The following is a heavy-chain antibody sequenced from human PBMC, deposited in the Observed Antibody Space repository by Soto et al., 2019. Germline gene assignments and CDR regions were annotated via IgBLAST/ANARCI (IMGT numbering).Heavy chain of an antibody. CDR1: GYTFTCYH. CDR2: INPNSGGT. Sequence: VNVSCKPSGYTFTCYHMHSLRQPPGQGLEWMGWINPNSGGTNYAQKFQGWVTMTRDTSISTAYMELSRLRSDDTAVYYCARGYYGSGSYGPYYYYGMDIWGQGTTVTVYS. CDR3: ARGYYGSGSYGPYYYYGMDI. V-gene: IGHV1-2*04. J-gene: IGHJ6*02. D-gene: IGHD3-10*01.